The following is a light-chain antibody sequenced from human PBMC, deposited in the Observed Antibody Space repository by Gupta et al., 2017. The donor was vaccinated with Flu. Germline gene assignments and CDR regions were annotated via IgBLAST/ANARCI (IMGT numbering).Light chain of an antibody. J-gene: IGLJ2*01. Sequence: TISCTGTSSDIGGYNFFSWYQQHQGKAPKAVIDEVTKRPSGVPDRFSGATSGNTASRPISGLQPEDEADYYCCSSAGPSTQGVFGGGTKLTV. CDR3: CSSAGPSTQGV. CDR1: SSDIGGYNF. CDR2: EVT. V-gene: IGLV2-11*03.